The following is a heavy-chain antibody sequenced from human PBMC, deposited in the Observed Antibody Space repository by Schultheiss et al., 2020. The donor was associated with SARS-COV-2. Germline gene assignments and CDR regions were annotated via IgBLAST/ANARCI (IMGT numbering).Heavy chain of an antibody. CDR1: GGSISSYY. CDR2: IYTSGST. Sequence: SETLSLTCTVSGGSISSYYWSWIRQPAGKGLEWIGRIYTSGSTNYNPSLKSRVTISVDTSKNQFSLKLSSVTAADTAVYYCARDLSSGWADWYFDLWGRGTLVTVSS. J-gene: IGHJ2*01. D-gene: IGHD6-19*01. V-gene: IGHV4-4*07. CDR3: ARDLSSGWADWYFDL.